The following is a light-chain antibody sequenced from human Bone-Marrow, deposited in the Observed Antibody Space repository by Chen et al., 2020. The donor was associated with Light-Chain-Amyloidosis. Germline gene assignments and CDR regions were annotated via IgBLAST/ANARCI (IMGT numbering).Light chain of an antibody. CDR3: SSYTSSSTRRVV. CDR1: SSDIDEYYY. CDR2: DVG. J-gene: IGLJ2*01. V-gene: IGLV2-14*01. Sequence: QSALTPTASVSGSPGQSITISCTGASSDIDEYYYVSWYQQHPGKAPKLVIYDVGNRPSGVSNRFSGSKSGNTASLTISGLQAEDEADYYCSSYTSSSTRRVVFGGGTKLTVL.